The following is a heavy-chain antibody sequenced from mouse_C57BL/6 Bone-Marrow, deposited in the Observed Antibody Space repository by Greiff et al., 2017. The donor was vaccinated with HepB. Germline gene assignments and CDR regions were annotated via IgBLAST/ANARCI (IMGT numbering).Heavy chain of an antibody. D-gene: IGHD2-2*01. CDR2: INPGSGGT. CDR3: ARAGYGPFAY. V-gene: IGHV1-54*01. J-gene: IGHJ3*01. Sequence: LVESGAELVRPGTSVKVSCKASGYAFTNYLIEWVKQRPGQGLEWIGVINPGSGGTNYNEKFKGKATLTADKSSSTAYMQLSSLTSEDSAVYFCARAGYGPFAYWGQGTLVTVSA. CDR1: GYAFTNYL.